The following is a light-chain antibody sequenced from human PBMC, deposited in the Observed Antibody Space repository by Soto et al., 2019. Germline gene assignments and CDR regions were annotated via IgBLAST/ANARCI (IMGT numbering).Light chain of an antibody. CDR2: GTS. CDR3: QQYDNWPLT. V-gene: IGKV3D-15*01. Sequence: EIVLTESPALPSFAPGEGATPPFGARQSISSTLDWYEQKAGKTPSLLIYGTSTRATGIPARFSGSGSGTEFTLTISSLQSEDFAVYYCQQYDNWPLTFGQGTKVDIK. J-gene: IGKJ1*01. CDR1: QSISST.